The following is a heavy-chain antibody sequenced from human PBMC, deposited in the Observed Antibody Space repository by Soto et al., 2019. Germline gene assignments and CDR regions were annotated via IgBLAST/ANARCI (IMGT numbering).Heavy chain of an antibody. J-gene: IGHJ4*02. CDR2: INHSGST. CDR3: ASYRHYFDY. Sequence: SETLSLTCAVYGGSFSGYYWSWIRQPPGKGLEWIGEINHSGSTNYNPSLKSRVTISVDTSKNQFSLKLSSVTAADTAVYYCASYRHYFDYWGQGTLVTVSS. CDR1: GGSFSGYY. V-gene: IGHV4-34*01.